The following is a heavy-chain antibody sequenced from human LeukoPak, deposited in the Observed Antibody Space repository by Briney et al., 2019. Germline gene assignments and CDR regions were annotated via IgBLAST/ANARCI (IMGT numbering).Heavy chain of an antibody. J-gene: IGHJ4*02. CDR3: ARDMWGTFDY. D-gene: IGHD7-27*01. CDR1: GFTFRDFW. V-gene: IGHV3-74*01. CDR2: MSPDGSAT. Sequence: GGSLRLSCAASGFTFRDFWMHWVRQAPGKGPVWVSRMSPDGSATYCADSVKGRFTISRDSAENTMYLQMSSLRAEDTAVYYCARDMWGTFDYWGQGALVTVSS.